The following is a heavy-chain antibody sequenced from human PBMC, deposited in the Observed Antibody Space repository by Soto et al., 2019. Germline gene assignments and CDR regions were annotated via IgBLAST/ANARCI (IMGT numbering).Heavy chain of an antibody. CDR2: IYYSGST. Sequence: SETLSLTCTVSGGSISSYYWSWIRQPPGKGLEWIGYIYYSGSTNYNPSLKSRVTISVDTSKNQFSLKLSSVTAADTAVYYCARGIVVPDAMYWFDPWGQGTLVTVSS. CDR1: GGSISSYY. D-gene: IGHD2-2*01. CDR3: ARGIVVPDAMYWFDP. J-gene: IGHJ5*02. V-gene: IGHV4-59*01.